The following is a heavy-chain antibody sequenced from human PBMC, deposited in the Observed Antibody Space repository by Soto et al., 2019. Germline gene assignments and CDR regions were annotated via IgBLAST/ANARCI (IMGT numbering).Heavy chain of an antibody. CDR2: ISYDGSNK. CDR3: AKDRLRGYSGYDLGY. J-gene: IGHJ4*02. CDR1: GFTFSSYG. Sequence: QVQLVESGGGVVQPGRSLRLSCAASGFTFSSYGMHWVRQAPGKGREWVAVISYDGSNKYYADSVKGRFTISRDNSKNTLYLQMNSLRAEDTAVYYCAKDRLRGYSGYDLGYWGQGTLVTVSS. V-gene: IGHV3-30*18. D-gene: IGHD5-12*01.